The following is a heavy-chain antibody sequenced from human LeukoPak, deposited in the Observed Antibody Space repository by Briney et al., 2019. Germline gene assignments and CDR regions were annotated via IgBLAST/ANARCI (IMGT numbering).Heavy chain of an antibody. CDR3: PRGVYGSGCYEY. V-gene: IGHV3-74*01. D-gene: IGHD3-10*01. CDR1: GFTLSNYW. Sequence: PGGSLTLSCPASGFTLSNYWMHWVRQVPGKGLVWVSRISSDGSSKIYADSVKGRFTISRDNAKNTLFLQMNSLRADDTAVYYCPRGVYGSGCYEYWGQGTVVTVSS. J-gene: IGHJ4*02. CDR2: ISSDGSSK.